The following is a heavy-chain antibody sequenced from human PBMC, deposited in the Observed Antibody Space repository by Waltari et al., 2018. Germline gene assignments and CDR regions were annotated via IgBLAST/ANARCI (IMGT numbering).Heavy chain of an antibody. Sequence: QVQLQESGPGLVKPSGTLSLTFAVSGGPISSSTWWSLVRQPPGKGLEWVGEIYHRGSTNNNPSLKNRVTISVDKSKNQFSQKLSSVTAAETAVYYCARDQRTIGWFGEDYDYGMDVWGQGTTVTVSS. J-gene: IGHJ6*02. CDR3: ARDQRTIGWFGEDYDYGMDV. CDR1: GGPISSSTW. V-gene: IGHV4-4*02. D-gene: IGHD3-10*01. CDR2: IYHRGST.